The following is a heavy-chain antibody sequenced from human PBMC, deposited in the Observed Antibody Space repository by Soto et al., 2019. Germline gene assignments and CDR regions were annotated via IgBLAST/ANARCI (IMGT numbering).Heavy chain of an antibody. CDR2: IYSGGST. V-gene: IGHV3-53*02. J-gene: IGHJ4*02. CDR1: GFTVSSNY. CDR3: ARVKYDIIWETDTGHFDY. D-gene: IGHD3-22*01. Sequence: EVQLVETGGGLIQPGGSLRLSCAASGFTVSSNYMSWVRQAPGKGLEWVSVIYSGGSTYYADSVKGRFTISRDNSKNTLYLQMNSLRAEDTAVYYCARVKYDIIWETDTGHFDYWGQGTLVTV.